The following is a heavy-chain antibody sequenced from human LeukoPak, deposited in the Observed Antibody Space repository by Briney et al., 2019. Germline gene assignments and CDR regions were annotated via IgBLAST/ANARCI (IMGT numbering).Heavy chain of an antibody. CDR3: ARFYGSGSHYYYYYGMDV. V-gene: IGHV4-31*03. CDR1: GGSISSGGYY. Sequence: ASQTLSLTCTVSGGSISSGGYYWSWIRQHPGKGLEWIGYIYCSGSTYYNPSLKSRVTISVDTSKNQFSLKLSSVTAADTAVYYCARFYGSGSHYYYYYGMDVWGQGTTVTVSS. CDR2: IYCSGST. J-gene: IGHJ6*02. D-gene: IGHD3-10*01.